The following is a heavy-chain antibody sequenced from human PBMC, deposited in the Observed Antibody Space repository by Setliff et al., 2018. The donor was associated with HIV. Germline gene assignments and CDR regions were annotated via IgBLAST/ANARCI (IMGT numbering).Heavy chain of an antibody. CDR1: GLTFGDYA. Sequence: PGGSLRLSCTVSGLTFGDYAMSWVRQAPGKGLEWVGFIRSKAYGGTTEYAASVKGRFTISRDDSKSLAYLQMNSLKAEDTAVYYCAAMGVEVVSYYYGMDVWGQGTTVTVSS. D-gene: IGHD2-2*01. V-gene: IGHV3-49*04. J-gene: IGHJ6*02. CDR2: IRSKAYGGTT. CDR3: AAMGVEVVSYYYGMDV.